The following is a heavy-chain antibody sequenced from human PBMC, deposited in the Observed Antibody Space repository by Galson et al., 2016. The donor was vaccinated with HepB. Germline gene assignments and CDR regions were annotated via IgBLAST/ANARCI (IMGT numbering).Heavy chain of an antibody. CDR1: GFTFSSYD. CDR3: ARDRGVDYGGNSPDWYFDL. V-gene: IGHV3-13*01. J-gene: IGHJ2*01. CDR2: IGTAGDT. D-gene: IGHD4-23*01. Sequence: SLRLSCAASGFTFSSYDMHWVRQATGKGLEWVSAIGTAGDTYYPGSVKGRFTISRENAKNSLYLQMNSLRAGDTAVYYCARDRGVDYGGNSPDWYFDLWGRGTLVTVSS.